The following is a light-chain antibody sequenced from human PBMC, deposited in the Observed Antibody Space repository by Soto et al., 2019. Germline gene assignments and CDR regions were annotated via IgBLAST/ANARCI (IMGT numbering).Light chain of an antibody. J-gene: IGLJ2*01. Sequence: QSVLTQPPSASGTPGQTVSISCSGTRSNIGGHAVNWYQQLPGTAPKRLIFSSDQRPSGVPDRFSGSTSGTSASLAISGLQSEDEADYSCAAWYDSLNAVVFGGGTKLTVL. CDR3: AAWYDSLNAVV. CDR1: RSNIGGHA. CDR2: SSD. V-gene: IGLV1-44*01.